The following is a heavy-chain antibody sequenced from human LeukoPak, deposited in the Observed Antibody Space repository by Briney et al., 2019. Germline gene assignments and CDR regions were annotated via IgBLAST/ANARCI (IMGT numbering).Heavy chain of an antibody. CDR2: INPHSGDT. CDR1: GYSFTGYH. V-gene: IGHV1-2*02. J-gene: IGHJ4*02. CDR3: ATGVTMVRGIIVEVWTDDC. D-gene: IGHD3-10*01. Sequence: ASVKVSCKTSGYSFTGYHIHWMRQAAGRGLEWVGCINPHSGDTDYAQKFQGRVTMTRDKSISTAYMELSELRSDDTAVYYCATGVTMVRGIIVEVWTDDCWGQGTLVTVSA.